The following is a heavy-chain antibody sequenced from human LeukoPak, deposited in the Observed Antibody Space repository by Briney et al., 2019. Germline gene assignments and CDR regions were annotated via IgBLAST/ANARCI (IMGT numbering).Heavy chain of an antibody. CDR2: ISSSSSYI. V-gene: IGHV3-21*01. J-gene: IGHJ4*02. CDR1: GFTFSSYS. D-gene: IGHD4-17*01. Sequence: GGSLRLSCAASGFTFSSYSMNWVRQAPGKGLEWVSSISSSSSYIYYADSVKGRFTISRDNAKNSLYLQMNSLRAEDTAVYYCAKGYGDKGDYFDYWGQGTLVTVSS. CDR3: AKGYGDKGDYFDY.